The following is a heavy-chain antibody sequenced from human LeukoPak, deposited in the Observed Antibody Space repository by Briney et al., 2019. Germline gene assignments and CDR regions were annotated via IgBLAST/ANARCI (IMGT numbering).Heavy chain of an antibody. CDR3: ATNQDIVVVPAAAPMDV. Sequence: ASVKVSCKVSGYTLTELSMHWVRQAPGKGLEWMGGFGPEDGGTIYAQKFQGRVTMTEDTSTDTAYMELSSLRSEDTAVYYCATNQDIVVVPAAAPMDVWGKGTTVTVSS. D-gene: IGHD2-2*01. CDR1: GYTLTELS. V-gene: IGHV1-24*01. J-gene: IGHJ6*04. CDR2: FGPEDGGT.